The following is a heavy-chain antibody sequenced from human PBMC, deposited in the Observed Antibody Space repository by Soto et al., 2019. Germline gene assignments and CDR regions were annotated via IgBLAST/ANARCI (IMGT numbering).Heavy chain of an antibody. CDR1: GGSISSYY. CDR3: ARGRSGSYPFDY. J-gene: IGHJ4*02. V-gene: IGHV4-59*01. CDR2: IYHSGST. D-gene: IGHD1-26*01. Sequence: PSETLSLTCTVSGGSISSYYWSWIRQPPGKGLEWIGYIYHSGSTNYSPSLKSRVTISLDTSKNQFSLKLTSVTAADTALYFCARGRSGSYPFDYWGLGTLVTVSS.